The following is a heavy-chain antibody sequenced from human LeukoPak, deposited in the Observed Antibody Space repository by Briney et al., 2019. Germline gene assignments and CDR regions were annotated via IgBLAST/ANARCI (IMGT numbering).Heavy chain of an antibody. CDR2: TYYRSKWYN. J-gene: IGHJ4*02. V-gene: IGHV6-1*01. CDR3: ARDQHHYYDSSGYFDY. Sequence: SQTLSLTCAISGDSVSSNSAAWNWIRQSPSRGLEWLGRTYYRSKWYNDYAVSVKSRITINPDTSKNQFSLQLNSVTPEDTAVYYCARDQHHYYDSSGYFDYWGQGTLVTVSS. CDR1: GDSVSSNSAA. D-gene: IGHD3-22*01.